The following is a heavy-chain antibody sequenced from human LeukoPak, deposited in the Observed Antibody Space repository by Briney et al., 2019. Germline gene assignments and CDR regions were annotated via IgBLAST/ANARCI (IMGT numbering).Heavy chain of an antibody. J-gene: IGHJ4*02. CDR3: ARDQEGITAAGTY. V-gene: IGHV3-48*01. Sequence: GGSLRLSCAASGFTFSTYSMNWVRQAPGKGLEWVSYISSSTSTIYYADSVKGRFTISRDNAKNSLYLQMNSLRAEDTAVYYCARDQEGITAAGTYWGQGTLVTVSS. CDR2: ISSSTSTI. D-gene: IGHD6-13*01. CDR1: GFTFSTYS.